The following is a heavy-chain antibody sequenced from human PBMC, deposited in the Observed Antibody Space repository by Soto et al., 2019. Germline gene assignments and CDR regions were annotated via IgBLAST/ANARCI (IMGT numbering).Heavy chain of an antibody. CDR3: ARDRSAAAEPDYYYGMDV. V-gene: IGHV1-69*13. D-gene: IGHD6-13*01. J-gene: IGHJ6*02. CDR2: IIPIFGTA. CDR1: GGTFSSYA. Sequence: GASVKVSCKASGGTFSSYAISWVRQAPGQGLEWMGGIIPIFGTANYAQKFQGRVTITADESTSTAYMELSSLRSEDTAVYYCARDRSAAAEPDYYYGMDVWGQGTTVTVSS.